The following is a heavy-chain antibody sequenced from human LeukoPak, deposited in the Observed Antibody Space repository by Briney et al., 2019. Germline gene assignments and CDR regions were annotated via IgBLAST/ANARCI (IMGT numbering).Heavy chain of an antibody. CDR2: INSAGSST. CDR3: AKVRSRGFDAFDI. Sequence: PGGSLRLSCAASGFTFSSYWMHWVRQAPGKGLVWVSRINSAGSSTSYADSVKGRFTISRDNAKNTLYLQMNSLRADDTAVYYCAKVRSRGFDAFDIWGQGAMVTVSS. D-gene: IGHD5-12*01. CDR1: GFTFSSYW. J-gene: IGHJ3*02. V-gene: IGHV3-74*01.